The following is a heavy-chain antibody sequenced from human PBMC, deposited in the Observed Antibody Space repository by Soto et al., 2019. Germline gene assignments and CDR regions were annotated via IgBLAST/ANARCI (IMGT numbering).Heavy chain of an antibody. CDR1: GYTFTNYD. Sequence: ASVKVSCKTSGYTFTNYDIAWLRQAPGQGLEWMGWISVYSGRTNYAQNLQGRIIITTDTSTSTAYLDLMSLTTDDTAVYFCARGDAVVVPARFDPWGQGTLVTVSS. CDR3: ARGDAVVVPARFDP. J-gene: IGHJ5*02. D-gene: IGHD2-21*01. CDR2: ISVYSGRT. V-gene: IGHV1-18*01.